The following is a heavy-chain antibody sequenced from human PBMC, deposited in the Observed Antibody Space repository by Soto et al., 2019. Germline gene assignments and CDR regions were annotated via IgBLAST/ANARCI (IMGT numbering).Heavy chain of an antibody. D-gene: IGHD1-1*01. J-gene: IGHJ6*02. Sequence: GSLRLSCAASGFTFSSYEMNWVRQAPGKGLEWGSYISSSGSTIYYALSVKGRFTITRDNAKHSLYLQMNSLRAEDTAVYLCARGGVRFYYYGMDVWGQGTPVTVSS. CDR3: ARGGVRFYYYGMDV. CDR1: GFTFSSYE. CDR2: ISSSGSTI. V-gene: IGHV3-48*03.